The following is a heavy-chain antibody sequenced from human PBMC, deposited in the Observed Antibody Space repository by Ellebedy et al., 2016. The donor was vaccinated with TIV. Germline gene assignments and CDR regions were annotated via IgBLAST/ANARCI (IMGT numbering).Heavy chain of an antibody. D-gene: IGHD3-3*01. Sequence: MPGGSLRLSCAVSGGSFSPYFWTWIRQTPGKGLEWIGEINHSTTNYNPSLKSRVTISIDASKNQFSLNLISVTAADMGVYYCARGQGYWSGYGMDVWGQGTTVTVSS. CDR1: GGSFSPYF. J-gene: IGHJ6*02. CDR2: INHSTT. V-gene: IGHV4-34*01. CDR3: ARGQGYWSGYGMDV.